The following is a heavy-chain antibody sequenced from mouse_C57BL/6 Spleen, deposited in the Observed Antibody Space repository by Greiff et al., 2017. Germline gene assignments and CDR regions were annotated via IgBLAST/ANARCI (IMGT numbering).Heavy chain of an antibody. CDR2: INPNNGGT. J-gene: IGHJ2*01. CDR1: GYTFTDYY. V-gene: IGHV1-26*01. Sequence: EVQLQQSGPELVKPGASVKISCKASGYTFTDYYMNWVKQSHGKSLEWIGDINPNNGGTSYNQKFKGKATLTLDKSSSTAYMELRRLTSEDSAVYYCARSWEYYFDYWGQGTTLTVSA. D-gene: IGHD4-1*01. CDR3: ARSWEYYFDY.